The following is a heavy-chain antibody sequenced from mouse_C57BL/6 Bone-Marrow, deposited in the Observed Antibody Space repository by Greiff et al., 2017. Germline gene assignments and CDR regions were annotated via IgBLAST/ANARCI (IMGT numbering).Heavy chain of an antibody. CDR1: GYTFTSYW. J-gene: IGHJ2*01. V-gene: IGHV1-59*01. D-gene: IGHD1-1*01. CDR3: ARIDGKGY. CDR2: IDPSDSYT. Sequence: VQLQQPGAELVRPGTSVKLSCKASGYTFTSYWMHWVKQRPGQGLEWIGVIDPSDSYTNYNQKFKGKATLTVDTTSSTADMQLSSLTSEDSAVYYCARIDGKGYWGQGTTLTVSS.